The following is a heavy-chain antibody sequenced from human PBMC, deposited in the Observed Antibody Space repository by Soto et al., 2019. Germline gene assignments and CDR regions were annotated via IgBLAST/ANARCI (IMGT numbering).Heavy chain of an antibody. CDR1: GDSIGSSTNY. V-gene: IGHV4-39*01. J-gene: IGHJ4*02. Sequence: SETLSLTCSVSGDSIGSSTNYWGWIRQPPGKGLEWIGTIYHSGYTYYNPTLKSRVAISVDMSKNQFSLRLNSVTAADTAVYYCARHEWLQLWLVTEYWGQGALVTVSS. D-gene: IGHD5-18*01. CDR3: ARHEWLQLWLVTEY. CDR2: IYHSGYT.